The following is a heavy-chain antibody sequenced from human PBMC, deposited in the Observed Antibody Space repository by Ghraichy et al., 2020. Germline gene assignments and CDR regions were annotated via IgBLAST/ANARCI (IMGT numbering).Heavy chain of an antibody. V-gene: IGHV4-30-4*07. CDR1: GGSISSGGYS. J-gene: IGHJ6*02. Sequence: SETLSLTCAVSGGSISSGGYSWSWIRQPPGKGLEWIGYIYYSGSTYYNPSLKSRVTISVDTSKNQFSLKLSSVTAADTAVYYCARDHDVTIFGVDYGMDVWGQGTTVTVSS. CDR2: IYYSGST. CDR3: ARDHDVTIFGVDYGMDV. D-gene: IGHD3-3*01.